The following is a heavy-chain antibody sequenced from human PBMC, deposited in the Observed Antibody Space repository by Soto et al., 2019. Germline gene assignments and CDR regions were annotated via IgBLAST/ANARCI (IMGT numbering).Heavy chain of an antibody. Sequence: ASVKVSCKASGYTFTSYGISWVRQAPGQGLEWMGWISAYNGNTNYAQKLQGRVTMTTDTSTSTAYMELRSLRSDDTAVYYCARDPTPPWGVVIPYYYYYYYMDVWGKGTTVTVSS. CDR1: GYTFTSYG. J-gene: IGHJ6*03. V-gene: IGHV1-18*01. CDR3: ARDPTPPWGVVIPYYYYYYYMDV. D-gene: IGHD3-3*01. CDR2: ISAYNGNT.